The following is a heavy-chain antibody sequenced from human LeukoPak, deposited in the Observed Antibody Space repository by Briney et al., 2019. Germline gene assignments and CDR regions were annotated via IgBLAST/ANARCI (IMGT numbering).Heavy chain of an antibody. D-gene: IGHD6-13*01. CDR2: ISHNGDRI. J-gene: IGHJ5*02. CDR3: AKDSVAAAGTAWFDP. CDR1: GYTFSNYA. V-gene: IGHV3-23*01. Sequence: PGGSLRLSCSASGYTFSNYAMTWVRQAPGKRLEWVSGISHNGDRIYYADSVKGRFTISRDNSKNTLYLQMNSLRPEDTALYYCAKDSVAAAGTAWFDPWGQGTLVTVSS.